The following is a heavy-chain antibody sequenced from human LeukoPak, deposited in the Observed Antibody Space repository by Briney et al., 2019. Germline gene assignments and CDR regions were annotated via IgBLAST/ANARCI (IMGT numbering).Heavy chain of an antibody. CDR1: GYTFTSYG. CDR3: ARQISSAYYY. Sequence: GASVKVSCKASGYTFTSYGISWVRQAPGEGLEWMGWISGDNGNKKYAQKFQGRVTVTRDTSITTAYMELSRLISDDTAVYYCARQISSAYYYWGQGTLVTVSS. D-gene: IGHD3-22*01. CDR2: ISGDNGNK. J-gene: IGHJ4*02. V-gene: IGHV1-18*01.